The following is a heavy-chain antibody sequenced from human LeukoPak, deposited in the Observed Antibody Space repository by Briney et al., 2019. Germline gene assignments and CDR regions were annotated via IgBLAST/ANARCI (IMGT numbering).Heavy chain of an antibody. J-gene: IGHJ3*01. D-gene: IGHD3-16*01. CDR1: GFTFSTYS. Sequence: GGSLRLSCVASGFTFSTYSMHWVRQAPGKGLEWLAIISDDGNFKYYRDPVKGRFTISRDNTKKTLYLQMNRLRPEDSAVFYCAREVRLPHNDALIHRRALDVWGQGTMVTVSS. V-gene: IGHV3-30*04. CDR3: AREVRLPHNDALIHRRALDV. CDR2: ISDDGNFK.